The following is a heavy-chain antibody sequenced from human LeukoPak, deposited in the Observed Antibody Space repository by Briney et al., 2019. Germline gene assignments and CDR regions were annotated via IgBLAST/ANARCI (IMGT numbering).Heavy chain of an antibody. D-gene: IGHD2-2*01. CDR1: GYIFTCYY. J-gene: IGHJ4*02. Sequence: ASVKVSFKASGYIFTCYYMHWVRQAPGQGREWMGWINANSGGTNYAQKFQGRVTMTRDTSISTAYMELNGLRSDDTAVYYCARRSGTYHWGQGTLVTVSS. V-gene: IGHV1-2*02. CDR3: ARRSGTYH. CDR2: INANSGGT.